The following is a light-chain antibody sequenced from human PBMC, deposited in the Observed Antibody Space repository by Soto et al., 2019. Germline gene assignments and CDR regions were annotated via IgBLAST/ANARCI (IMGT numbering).Light chain of an antibody. V-gene: IGKV3-20*01. J-gene: IGKJ2*01. CDR3: QKYNRAPYT. Sequence: EIVLTQSPGTLSLSPGERATLSCRASQSVSSSYLAWYQQKPGQAPRLLIYGASSRATGIPDRFSGSGSGTDFTLTISRLEPEDVATYYCQKYNRAPYTFGQGTNLEL. CDR2: GAS. CDR1: QSVSSSY.